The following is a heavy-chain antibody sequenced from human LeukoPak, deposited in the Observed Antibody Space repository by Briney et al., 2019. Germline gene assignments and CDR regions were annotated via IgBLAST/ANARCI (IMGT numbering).Heavy chain of an antibody. CDR3: ARDSLGMSTLDS. D-gene: IGHD5/OR15-5a*01. CDR1: GFTFSSYA. CDR2: IYSGGST. Sequence: GGSLRLSCAASGFTFSSYAMSWVRQAPGKGLEWVSVIYSGGSTYYADSVKGRFTISRDNSKNTLYLQMNSLRAEDTAVYYCARDSLGMSTLDSWGQGTLVTVSS. V-gene: IGHV3-53*01. J-gene: IGHJ4*02.